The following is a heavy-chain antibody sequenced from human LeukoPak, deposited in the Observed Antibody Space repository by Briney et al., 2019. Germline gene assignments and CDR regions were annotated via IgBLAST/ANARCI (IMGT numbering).Heavy chain of an antibody. CDR3: ARVGGSYSV. Sequence: PGGSLRLSCAASGFAFGSYSMNWVRQARGKGLEWISYISSSGTTIDYADSVKGRFTISRDNAKHSLYLQMNSLTDEDTAVYYCARVGGSYSVWGQGTMVTVSS. J-gene: IGHJ3*01. V-gene: IGHV3-48*02. CDR2: ISSSGTTI. D-gene: IGHD1-26*01. CDR1: GFAFGSYS.